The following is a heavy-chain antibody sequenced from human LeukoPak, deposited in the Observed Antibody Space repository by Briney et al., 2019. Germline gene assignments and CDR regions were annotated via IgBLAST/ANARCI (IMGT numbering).Heavy chain of an antibody. D-gene: IGHD6-19*01. Sequence: ASVKVSCKASGYTFTSYDINWARQATGQGLEWMGWMNPNSGNTGYAQKFQGRVTMTRNTSISTAYMELSSLRSEDTAVYYCARAAVAEADWFDPWGQGTLVTVSS. CDR3: ARAAVAEADWFDP. CDR2: MNPNSGNT. CDR1: GYTFTSYD. V-gene: IGHV1-8*01. J-gene: IGHJ5*02.